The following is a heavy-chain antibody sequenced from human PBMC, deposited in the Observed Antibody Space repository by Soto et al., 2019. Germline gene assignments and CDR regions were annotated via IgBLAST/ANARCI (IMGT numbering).Heavy chain of an antibody. CDR3: AKDLYSSSSMFDY. CDR1: GFTFSSYG. J-gene: IGHJ4*02. D-gene: IGHD6-6*01. V-gene: IGHV3-30*18. Sequence: SLRLSCAASGFTFSSYGMHWVRQAPGKGLEWVAVISYDGSNKYYADSVKGRFTISRDNSKNTLYLQMNSLRAEDTAVYYCAKDLYSSSSMFDYWGQGTLVTVSS. CDR2: ISYDGSNK.